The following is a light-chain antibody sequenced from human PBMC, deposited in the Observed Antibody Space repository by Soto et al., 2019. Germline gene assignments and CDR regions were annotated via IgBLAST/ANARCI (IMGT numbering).Light chain of an antibody. V-gene: IGKV4-1*01. CDR2: WAS. CDR1: QSVLNTSNNKNY. CDR3: QQYSSTPLT. J-gene: IGKJ1*01. Sequence: DVVMTQSPDSLAVSLGERATINCKSSQSVLNTSNNKNYLAWYQQKPGEPPKLLIYWASTRQSGVPDRFSGSGSGTDFTLIINSLQAEDVAVYHCQQYSSTPLTFGQGTKVEIK.